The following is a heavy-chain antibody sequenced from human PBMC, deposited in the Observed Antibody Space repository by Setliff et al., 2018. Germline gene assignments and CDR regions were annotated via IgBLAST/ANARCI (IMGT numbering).Heavy chain of an antibody. CDR3: ARSPGWIPWFDS. D-gene: IGHD5-18*01. Sequence: GGSLRLSCEASGFSFSNYAMNWVRQAPGKGLEWVASFSSRNDYIYHADSVKGRFTISRDNAKASLYLQMDSLRVEDTAVYFCARSPGWIPWFDSWGQGTLVTVSS. CDR2: FSSRNDYI. V-gene: IGHV3-21*01. CDR1: GFSFSNYA. J-gene: IGHJ5*01.